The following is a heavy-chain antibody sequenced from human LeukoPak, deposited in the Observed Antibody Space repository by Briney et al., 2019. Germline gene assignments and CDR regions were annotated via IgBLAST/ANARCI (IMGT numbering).Heavy chain of an antibody. D-gene: IGHD1-26*01. CDR3: ASLGATTLSCYGMDV. Sequence: ASVKVSCKASGYTFTSFYLYCLRQAPGQGLEWMGWINPTNGGTYYAQKFQGRVTMTRDTSITTVYMEMSRLRSDDTAVYYCASLGATTLSCYGMDVWRKGNTVTVSS. CDR2: INPTNGGT. V-gene: IGHV1-2*02. J-gene: IGHJ6*04. CDR1: GYTFTSFY.